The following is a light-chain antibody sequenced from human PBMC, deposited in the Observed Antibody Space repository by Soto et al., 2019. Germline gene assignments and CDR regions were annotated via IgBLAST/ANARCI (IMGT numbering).Light chain of an antibody. CDR2: AAS. V-gene: IGKV1-39*01. J-gene: IGKJ4*01. CDR3: QQSYSTPPT. CDR1: QSISSY. Sequence: DIQMTQSPSSLSASVGDRVTITCRASQSISSYLNWYQQKPGKAPKLLIYAASSLQSVVPSRFSGSGSGTDFTLTIGSLQPEDFATYYCQQSYSTPPTFGGGTKVEIK.